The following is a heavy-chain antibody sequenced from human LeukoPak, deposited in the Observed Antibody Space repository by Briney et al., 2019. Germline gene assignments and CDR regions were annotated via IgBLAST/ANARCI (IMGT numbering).Heavy chain of an antibody. J-gene: IGHJ4*02. Sequence: GGSLRLSCAASGFTFSSYAMPWVRQAPGKGLEWVSGISWNSGSIGYADSVKGRFTISRDNAKNSLYLQMNSLRAEDTALYYCAKDIANWNDGSFDYWGQGTLVTVSS. CDR3: AKDIANWNDGSFDY. CDR1: GFTFSSYA. D-gene: IGHD1-1*01. CDR2: ISWNSGSI. V-gene: IGHV3-9*01.